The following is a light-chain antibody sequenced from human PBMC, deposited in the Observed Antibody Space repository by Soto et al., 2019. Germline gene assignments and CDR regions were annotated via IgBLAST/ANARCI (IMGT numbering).Light chain of an antibody. J-gene: IGKJ5*01. CDR3: QQYGSSPIT. Sequence: EIVLTQSPGTLSLSPGERATISCRANQTVSSGYLAWYHQKGGLAPRLLFHDTSTRATGIPDRFSGSGSGTDFTLTISRLEPEDFAVYYCQQYGSSPITFGQGTRLEIK. CDR1: QTVSSGY. V-gene: IGKV3-20*01. CDR2: DTS.